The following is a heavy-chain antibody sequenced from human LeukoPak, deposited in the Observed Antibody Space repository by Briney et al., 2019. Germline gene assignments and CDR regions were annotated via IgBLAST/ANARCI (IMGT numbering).Heavy chain of an antibody. V-gene: IGHV4-30-4*08. Sequence: SETLSLTCTVSGGSISSSSYYWGWIRQPPGKGLEWIGYIYYSGSTYYNPSLKSRVTISVDTSKNQFSLKLSSVTAADTAVYYCARDGVPAAKSTGDYYYYMDVWGKGTTVTVSS. J-gene: IGHJ6*03. CDR1: GGSISSSSYY. CDR2: IYYSGST. D-gene: IGHD2-2*01. CDR3: ARDGVPAAKSTGDYYYYMDV.